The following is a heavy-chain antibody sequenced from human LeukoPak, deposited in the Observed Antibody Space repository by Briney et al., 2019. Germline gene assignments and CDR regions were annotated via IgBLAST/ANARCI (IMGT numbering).Heavy chain of an antibody. J-gene: IGHJ5*02. V-gene: IGHV4-31*03. CDR1: GGSISSGGYY. Sequence: PSETLSLTCTVSGGSISSGGYYWSWIRQHPGKGLEWIGYIYYSGSTYYNPSLKSRVTISVDTSKNQFSLKLSSVTAADTAVYYCAREQLADYSNYWFDPWGQGTLVTVSS. D-gene: IGHD4-11*01. CDR3: AREQLADYSNYWFDP. CDR2: IYYSGST.